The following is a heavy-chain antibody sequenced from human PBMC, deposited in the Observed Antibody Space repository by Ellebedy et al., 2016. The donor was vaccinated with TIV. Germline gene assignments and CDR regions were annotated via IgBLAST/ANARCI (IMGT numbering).Heavy chain of an antibody. J-gene: IGHJ4*02. Sequence: GESLKISCAASGFTFSFYSMNWVRQAPGKGLEWVSSITSSSSFLYSADSVKGRLTISRDNAKNSRFLHMTSLRADDTAVYYCVRDIAVAGGIWGQGTLVTVSS. D-gene: IGHD6-19*01. V-gene: IGHV3-21*01. CDR2: ITSSSSFL. CDR3: VRDIAVAGGI. CDR1: GFTFSFYS.